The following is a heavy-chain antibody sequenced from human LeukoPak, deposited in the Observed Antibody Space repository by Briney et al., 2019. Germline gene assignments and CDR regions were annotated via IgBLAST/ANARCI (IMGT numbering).Heavy chain of an antibody. V-gene: IGHV4-30-2*01. CDR3: ARSSVVALDAFDI. Sequence: SQTLSLTCAVSGGSISSGGYSWSWIRQPPGKGLEWIGYIYHSGSTYYNPSLKSRVTISVDRPKNQFSLKLSSVTAADTAVYYCARSSVVALDAFDIWGQGTMVTVSS. CDR1: GGSISSGGYS. D-gene: IGHD3-22*01. J-gene: IGHJ3*02. CDR2: IYHSGST.